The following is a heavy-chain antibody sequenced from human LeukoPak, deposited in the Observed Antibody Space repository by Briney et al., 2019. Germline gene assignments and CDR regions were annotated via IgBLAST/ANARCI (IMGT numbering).Heavy chain of an antibody. CDR2: INGDGTRT. D-gene: IGHD6-13*01. Sequence: GGSLRLSCAASGFTFGNYWMHWVRHAPGKGLVWVSRINGDGTRTTYADSVRGRFTISRDNARNTLYLQINSLRAEDTAVYYCAKDGTGYYMDVWGKGTTVTVSS. CDR3: AKDGTGYYMDV. V-gene: IGHV3-74*01. J-gene: IGHJ6*03. CDR1: GFTFGNYW.